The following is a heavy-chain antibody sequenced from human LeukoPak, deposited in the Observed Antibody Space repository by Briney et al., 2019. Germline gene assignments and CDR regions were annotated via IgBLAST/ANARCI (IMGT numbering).Heavy chain of an antibody. D-gene: IGHD1-14*01. V-gene: IGHV3-74*01. Sequence: GGSLRLSCAASGFTFTTYWMHWVRQAPGKGLVWVSRINTDGSSTNYADSVRGRFTISRDNAKNTLYLQMNSLRAEDTAVYYCARVGRGRYYYMDVWGKGTTVTVSS. CDR1: GFTFTTYW. CDR2: INTDGSST. CDR3: ARVGRGRYYYMDV. J-gene: IGHJ6*03.